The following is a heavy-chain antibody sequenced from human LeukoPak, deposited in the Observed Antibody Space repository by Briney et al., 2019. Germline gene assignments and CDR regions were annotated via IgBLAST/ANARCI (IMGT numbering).Heavy chain of an antibody. D-gene: IGHD6-19*01. CDR3: AINNSSGWYSFDY. J-gene: IGHJ4*02. CDR2: IYSGGST. V-gene: IGHV3-53*04. Sequence: GGSLRLSCAASGFTVSSNYMSWVRQAPGKGLEWVSVIYSGGSTYYADSVKGRFTISRHNSKNTLYLQMNSLRAEDTAVYYCAINNSSGWYSFDYWGRGTLVTVSS. CDR1: GFTVSSNY.